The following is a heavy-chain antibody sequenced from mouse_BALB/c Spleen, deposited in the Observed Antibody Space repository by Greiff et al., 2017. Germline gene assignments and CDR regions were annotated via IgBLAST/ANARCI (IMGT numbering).Heavy chain of an antibody. CDR2: ISYSGST. V-gene: IGHV3-2*02. Sequence: EVMLVESGPGLVKPSQSLSLTCTVTGYSITSDYAWNWSRQFPGNKLEWMGYISYSGSTSYNPSLKSRISITRDTSKNQFFLQLNSVTTEETATYYCARGNLGYYFDYWGQGTTLTVSS. CDR1: GYSITSDYA. J-gene: IGHJ2*01. D-gene: IGHD2-2*01. CDR3: ARGNLGYYFDY.